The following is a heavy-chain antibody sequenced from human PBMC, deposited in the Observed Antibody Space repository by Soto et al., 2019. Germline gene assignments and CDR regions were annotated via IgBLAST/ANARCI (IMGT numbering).Heavy chain of an antibody. Sequence: SETLSLTCAVYGGSFSGYYWSWIRQPPGKGLEWIGEINHSGSTNYNPSLKSRVTIPVDTSKNQFSLKLSSVTAADTAVYYCARDLAGIDYWGQGTLVTVSS. CDR3: ARDLAGIDY. J-gene: IGHJ4*02. V-gene: IGHV4-34*01. D-gene: IGHD6-13*01. CDR1: GGSFSGYY. CDR2: INHSGST.